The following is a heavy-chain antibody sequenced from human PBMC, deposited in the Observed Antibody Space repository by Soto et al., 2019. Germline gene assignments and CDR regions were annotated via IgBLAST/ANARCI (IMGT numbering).Heavy chain of an antibody. Sequence: QVQLLESGPGLVKPSQTLSLTCSVSGDSISNLDYFWAWIRQPPGQALEYIGYIYKSATTYYNPSFERRFAISVDTSKCQFSLKVTSVTAADTAVYFCARGRYCLTGRCFPNWFDSWGQGALVTVSS. J-gene: IGHJ5*01. D-gene: IGHD7-27*01. V-gene: IGHV4-30-4*01. CDR3: ARGRYCLTGRCFPNWFDS. CDR2: IYKSATT. CDR1: GDSISNLDYF.